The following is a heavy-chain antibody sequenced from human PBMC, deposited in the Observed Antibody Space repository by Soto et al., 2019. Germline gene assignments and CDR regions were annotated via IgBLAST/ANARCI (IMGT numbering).Heavy chain of an antibody. CDR2: IYHSWST. CDR3: ARVPGP. D-gene: IGHD3-10*01. V-gene: IGHV4-30-2*01. J-gene: IGHJ5*02. Sequence: PSETLSLTCAVSGGSISSGGYSWSWIRQPPGKGLEWIGYIYHSWSTYYNPSLKSRVTISVDRSKNQFSLKLSSVTAAATAVYYCARVPGPWGQGTMVTVSS. CDR1: GGSISSGGYS.